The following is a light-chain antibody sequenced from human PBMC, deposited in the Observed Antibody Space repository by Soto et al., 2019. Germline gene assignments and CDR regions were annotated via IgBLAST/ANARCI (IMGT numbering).Light chain of an antibody. Sequence: AIQMTQSPSSLSASVGDRVTITCRASQDIRTELGWYQQKPGNAPKLLIDATSILQSGVPSRFSGIGSGTDFTLTISSLQPEDFATYYCLQDYSYPRTFGQGTKVEIK. CDR3: LQDYSYPRT. CDR1: QDIRTE. V-gene: IGKV1-6*01. J-gene: IGKJ1*01. CDR2: ATS.